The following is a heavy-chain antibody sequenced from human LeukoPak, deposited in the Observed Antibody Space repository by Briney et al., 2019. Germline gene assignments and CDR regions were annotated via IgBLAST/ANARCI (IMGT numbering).Heavy chain of an antibody. CDR2: INIGGTNT. CDR3: ATDGAGFDT. CDR1: GFTFNDYY. Sequence: KSGGSLRLSCAASGFTFNDYYMSWIRQAPGKGLEWLSYINIGGTNTHYADSVKGRFTISRDNAKKSLYLEMNNLRAEDTAVYYCATDGAGFDTWGQGVPVTVSS. J-gene: IGHJ5*02. V-gene: IGHV3-11*01.